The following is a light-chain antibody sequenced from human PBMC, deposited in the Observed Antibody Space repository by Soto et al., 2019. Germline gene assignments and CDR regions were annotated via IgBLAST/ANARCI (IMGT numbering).Light chain of an antibody. Sequence: DIQMTQSPSSLSATVGDRVTITCRASQSINRFLNWYQQKPGKGPNLLIYAASSLQSGVASRFSGSGSGTDFTLTISSLQPEDFATYYCQQSYSTSITFGQGTRLEIK. CDR1: QSINRF. CDR2: AAS. J-gene: IGKJ5*01. V-gene: IGKV1-39*01. CDR3: QQSYSTSIT.